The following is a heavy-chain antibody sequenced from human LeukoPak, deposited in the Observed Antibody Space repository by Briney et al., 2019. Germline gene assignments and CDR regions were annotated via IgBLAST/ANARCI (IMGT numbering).Heavy chain of an antibody. CDR1: GGSISSYY. V-gene: IGHV4-59*04. D-gene: IGHD4-11*01. J-gene: IGHJ4*02. CDR3: ARPQRYSNYALDY. Sequence: SETLSLTCTVSGGSISSYYWSWIRQPPGKGLEWIGYIYYSGSTYYKPSLKSRVTMSVDTSKNQFSLKLSSVTAADTAVYYCARPQRYSNYALDYWGQGTLVTVSS. CDR2: IYYSGST.